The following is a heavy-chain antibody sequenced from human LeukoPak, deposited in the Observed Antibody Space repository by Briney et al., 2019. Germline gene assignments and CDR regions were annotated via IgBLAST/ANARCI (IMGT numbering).Heavy chain of an antibody. Sequence: SGPTLVNPTQTLTLTCTFSGFSLSTSGVGVGWIRQPPGKALEWLALIYWNDDEHYSPSPKSRLTITKDTSKKQVVLTMTNMDPVDTATYYCAHSPQIGYCSSTSCLKWFDPWGQGTLVTVSS. CDR2: IYWNDDE. V-gene: IGHV2-5*01. CDR1: GFSLSTSGVG. D-gene: IGHD2-2*01. J-gene: IGHJ5*02. CDR3: AHSPQIGYCSSTSCLKWFDP.